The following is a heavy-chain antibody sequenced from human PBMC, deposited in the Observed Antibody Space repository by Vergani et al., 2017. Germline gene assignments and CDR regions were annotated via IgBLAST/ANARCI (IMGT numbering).Heavy chain of an antibody. CDR2: INPSGGST. CDR1: GYTFTSYY. V-gene: IGHV1-46*03. Sequence: QVQLVQSGAEVKKPGASVRVSCKASGYTFTSYYMHWVRQAPGQGLEWMGIINPSGGSTSYAKKFQGRVTMTRDTSTSTVYMELSSLRSEDTAVYYLARAEHPTYYYDSSGYYLDAFDIWGQGTMVTVSS. J-gene: IGHJ3*02. CDR3: ARAEHPTYYYDSSGYYLDAFDI. D-gene: IGHD3-22*01.